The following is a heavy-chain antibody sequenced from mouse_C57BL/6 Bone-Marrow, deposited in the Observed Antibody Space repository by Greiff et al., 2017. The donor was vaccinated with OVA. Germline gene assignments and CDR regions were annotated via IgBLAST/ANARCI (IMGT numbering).Heavy chain of an antibody. CDR2: INPGSGGT. CDR1: GYAFTTSL. V-gene: IGHV1-54*01. CDR3: ARGYEGYAMDY. Sequence: VQLQQSGAELVRPGTSVKVSCKASGYAFTTSLIAWVKHRPGQGLEWFGVINPGSGGTNYNEKFKGKATLTADKSSSTAYMQLSSLTSEDSAVYFGARGYEGYAMDYWGQGTSVTVSS. J-gene: IGHJ4*01. D-gene: IGHD2-14*01.